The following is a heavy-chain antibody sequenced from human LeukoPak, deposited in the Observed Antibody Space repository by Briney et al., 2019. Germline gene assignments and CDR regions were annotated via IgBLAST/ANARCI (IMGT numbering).Heavy chain of an antibody. D-gene: IGHD6-19*01. J-gene: IGHJ4*02. CDR1: GFTFSSYV. Sequence: PGGSLRPSCAAPGFTFSSYVMSWVRQAPGKGLEWVSSISDSSGTRLYADSVKGRFTISRDNSKNTVYLQMNSLRAEDTALYYCAKRRAVAALDFWGQGTLVTVSS. V-gene: IGHV3-23*01. CDR3: AKRRAVAALDF. CDR2: ISDSSGTR.